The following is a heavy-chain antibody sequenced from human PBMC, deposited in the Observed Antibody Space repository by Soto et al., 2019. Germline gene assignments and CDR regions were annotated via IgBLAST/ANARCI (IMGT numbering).Heavy chain of an antibody. CDR1: GASVSSGTNY. D-gene: IGHD3-22*01. V-gene: IGHV4-31*03. CDR3: ARGVHYYDSTGYFSDGGYNFDY. J-gene: IGHJ4*02. CDR2: ISHSGNT. Sequence: RSLTCSVSGASVSSGTNYWSWIRQHPGKGLEWIGYISHSGNTYYNPSLSSRLTISVDTSQNQFSLKLSSVTAADTAVYYCARGVHYYDSTGYFSDGGYNFDYWGQGTLVTVSS.